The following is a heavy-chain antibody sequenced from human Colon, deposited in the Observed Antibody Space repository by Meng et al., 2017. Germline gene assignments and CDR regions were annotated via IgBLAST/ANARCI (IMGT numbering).Heavy chain of an antibody. V-gene: IGHV4-34*01. CDR1: GGSFSGYY. J-gene: IGHJ5*02. Sequence: SETLSLTCAVYGGSFSGYYWSWIRQPPEKGLEWIGEINHSGSTNYNPSLKSRVTISIDTSKNQFSLKLSSVTAADTAVYYCARVAGHRYYDFCSGYPNWFDPWGQGTLVTVSS. D-gene: IGHD3-3*01. CDR2: INHSGST. CDR3: ARVAGHRYYDFCSGYPNWFDP.